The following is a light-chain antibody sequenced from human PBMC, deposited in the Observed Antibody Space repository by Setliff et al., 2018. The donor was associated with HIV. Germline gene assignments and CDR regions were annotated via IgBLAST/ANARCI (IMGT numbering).Light chain of an antibody. Sequence: QSALTQPASVSGSPGQSITISCSGTNSDIGSHDYVSRYQQHPGKAPKLIIFSVTYRPSGVSDRFSGSKSGNTASLTISGLQPEDEADYYCASHRDTNTLEVFGTGTKV. V-gene: IGLV2-14*03. J-gene: IGLJ1*01. CDR3: ASHRDTNTLEV. CDR1: NSDIGSHDY. CDR2: SVT.